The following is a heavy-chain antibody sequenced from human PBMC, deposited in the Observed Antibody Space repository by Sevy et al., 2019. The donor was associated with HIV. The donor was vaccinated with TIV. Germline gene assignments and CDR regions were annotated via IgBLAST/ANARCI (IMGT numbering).Heavy chain of an antibody. V-gene: IGHV3-23*01. CDR1: GFTFSNYE. CDR2: IGSRGADT. CDR3: AKRPGPDPMAGDY. Sequence: GGSLRLSCAASGFTFSNYEMYWVRQAPGKGLEWVATIGSRGADTRYADSVRGRFAISRDDSENTVFLQMSSLRADDTAIYYCAKRPGPDPMAGDYWGQGTVVTVSS. J-gene: IGHJ4*02. D-gene: IGHD6-19*01.